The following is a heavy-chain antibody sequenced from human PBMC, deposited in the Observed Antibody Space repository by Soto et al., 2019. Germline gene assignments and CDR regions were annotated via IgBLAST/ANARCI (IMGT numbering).Heavy chain of an antibody. CDR1: GFMFSNHG. J-gene: IGHJ4*02. CDR3: VRGDNWNDEASDY. Sequence: QVQLVESGGGVVQPGRSLRLSCAASGFMFSNHGMHLVRQAPGKGLDWVAVIWSDGNNRYYADSVKGRFTISRDNSKNTVYLQMTSVRAEDKAVYYCVRGDNWNDEASDYWGEGTLVTISS. CDR2: IWSDGNNR. D-gene: IGHD1-1*01. V-gene: IGHV3-33*01.